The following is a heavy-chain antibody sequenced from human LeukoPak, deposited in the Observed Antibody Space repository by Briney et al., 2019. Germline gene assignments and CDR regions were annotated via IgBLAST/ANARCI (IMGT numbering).Heavy chain of an antibody. CDR1: GYIFTNFY. J-gene: IGHJ4*02. Sequence: ASVKISCKASGYIFTNFYLHWVRQAPGQGLEWMGMTRPTDGSRTYAQKFQGRVTMTRNTSISTAYMELSSLRSEDTAVYYCAARGYGWGQGTLVTVSS. V-gene: IGHV1-46*01. CDR2: TRPTDGSR. D-gene: IGHD5-18*01. CDR3: AARGYG.